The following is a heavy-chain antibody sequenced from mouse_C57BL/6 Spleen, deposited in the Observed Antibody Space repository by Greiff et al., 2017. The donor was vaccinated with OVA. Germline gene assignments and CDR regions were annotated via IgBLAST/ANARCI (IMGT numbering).Heavy chain of an antibody. V-gene: IGHV1-74*01. CDR1: GYTFTSYW. J-gene: IGHJ4*01. D-gene: IGHD4-1*01. Sequence: QVHVKQPGAELVKPGASVKVSCKASGYTFTSYWMHWVKQRPGQGLEWIGRIHPSDSDTNYNQKFKGKATLTVDKSSSTAYMQLSSLTSEDSAVYYCAINWDEDYYAMDYWGQGTSVTVSS. CDR2: IHPSDSDT. CDR3: AINWDEDYYAMDY.